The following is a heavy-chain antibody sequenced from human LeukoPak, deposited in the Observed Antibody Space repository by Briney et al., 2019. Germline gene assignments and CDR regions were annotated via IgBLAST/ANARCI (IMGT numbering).Heavy chain of an antibody. CDR1: GGSVSSGSYY. V-gene: IGHV4-61*01. Sequence: SETLSLTCTVSGGSVSSGSYYWSWIRQPPGKGLEWVGYIYSSGSTNYNPSLKSRVTISVDTSKNQFSLKLSSVTAEDTAVYYCARQSYRGSYLLYWFDPWGQGTLVTVSS. CDR3: ARQSYRGSYLLYWFDP. D-gene: IGHD1-26*01. CDR2: IYSSGST. J-gene: IGHJ5*02.